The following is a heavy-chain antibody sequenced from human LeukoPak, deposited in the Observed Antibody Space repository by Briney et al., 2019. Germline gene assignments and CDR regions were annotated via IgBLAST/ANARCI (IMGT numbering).Heavy chain of an antibody. CDR2: IYYSGST. J-gene: IGHJ5*02. Sequence: PSETLSLTCTVSGVSISSSSYYWGWIRQPPGKGLEWIGSIYYSGSTYYNPSLKSRVTISVDTSKNQFSLKLSSVTAADTAVYYCARRAGSYVGYNWFDPWGQGTLVTVSS. CDR1: GVSISSSSYY. V-gene: IGHV4-39*01. D-gene: IGHD1-26*01. CDR3: ARRAGSYVGYNWFDP.